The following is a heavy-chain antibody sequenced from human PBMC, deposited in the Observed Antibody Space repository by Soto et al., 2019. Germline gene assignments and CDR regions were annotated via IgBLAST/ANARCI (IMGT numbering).Heavy chain of an antibody. CDR3: ARARLRAVYAFDF. CDR1: VVSSTNRGYC. J-gene: IGHJ3*01. CDR2: IYSNGNT. D-gene: IGHD4-17*01. Sequence: SEPMAVTCTVSVVSSTNRGYCWTLVRKHPGKGLEWIGYIYSNGNTYFSPSLKSRLTISIDTSKNQFSLKLSSVTAADTAMYYCARARLRAVYAFDFWGQGTMVTVSS. V-gene: IGHV4-31*03.